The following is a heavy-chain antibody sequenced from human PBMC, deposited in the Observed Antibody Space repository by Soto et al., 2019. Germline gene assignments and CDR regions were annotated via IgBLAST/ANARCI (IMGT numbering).Heavy chain of an antibody. D-gene: IGHD3-16*01. J-gene: IGHJ6*03. CDR1: GFSLSSYG. V-gene: IGHV3-33*01. CDR2: IWYDGSNK. Sequence: QVQLVESGGGVVQPGRSLRLSCAGSGFSLSSYGIHWVRQAPGKGLEWVAVIWYDGSNKYYSDSVKGRFIISRDNSKKTVSLQMNRLRAEDTALYYCARDGSPYTWGSYSLKYYMDVWGKGTPVIVSS. CDR3: ARDGSPYTWGSYSLKYYMDV.